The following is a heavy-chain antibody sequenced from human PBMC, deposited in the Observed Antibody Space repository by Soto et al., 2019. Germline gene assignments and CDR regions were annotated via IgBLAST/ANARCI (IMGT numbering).Heavy chain of an antibody. CDR1: GFTFTSYS. CDR2: ISSTSATI. Sequence: EVQLMESGGGLVQPGGSLRLSCTASGFTFTSYSINWVRQAPGQGLEWISYISSTSATIYYAESVRGRFTVYRDNAKNSVYLQMNSLRAEDTAVYFCARAKSLEYNWFDTWGQGTPVTVSS. J-gene: IGHJ5*02. CDR3: ARAKSLEYNWFDT. V-gene: IGHV3-48*01.